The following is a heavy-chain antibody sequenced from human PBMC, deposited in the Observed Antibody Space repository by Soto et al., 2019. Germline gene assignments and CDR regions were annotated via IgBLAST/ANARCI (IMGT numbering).Heavy chain of an antibody. D-gene: IGHD2-15*01. CDR1: GFTLNNYA. J-gene: IGHJ5*02. Sequence: QVQLVESGGGVVQPGRSLRLSCAVSGFTLNNYAMHWVRQAPGKGLEWVAVISYDGSNKYYADSVKRRFTISRAISKNTLFLQMNGLRAEDTAVYYCARDCSDGTCYSWSWGQGTLVTVSS. V-gene: IGHV3-30-3*01. CDR2: ISYDGSNK. CDR3: ARDCSDGTCYSWS.